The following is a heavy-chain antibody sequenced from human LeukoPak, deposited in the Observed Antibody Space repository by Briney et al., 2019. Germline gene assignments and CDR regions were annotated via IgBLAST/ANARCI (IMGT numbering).Heavy chain of an antibody. CDR2: INPNSGGT. CDR1: RYTFTGYY. CDR3: ARGFNRSYSGYDLATYYFDY. Sequence: ASVKVSCKASRYTFTGYYMHWVRQAPGQGLEWMGWINPNSGGTNYAQKFQGWVTMTRDTSISTAYMELSRLRSDDTAVYYCARGFNRSYSGYDLATYYFDYWGQGTLVTVSS. V-gene: IGHV1-2*04. J-gene: IGHJ4*02. D-gene: IGHD5-12*01.